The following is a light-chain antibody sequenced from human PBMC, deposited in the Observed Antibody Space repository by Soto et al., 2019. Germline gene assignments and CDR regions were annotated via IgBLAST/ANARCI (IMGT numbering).Light chain of an antibody. CDR1: QSVSNNY. V-gene: IGKV3-20*01. Sequence: EVVMTQSPVTLSVSPGERATLSCRASQSVSNNYLAWYQQKPGQAPRLLIYGASSRATGIPDRFSGSGSGTDFTLTISSLQPEDFATYYCQQSYSTPITFGQGTRREIK. J-gene: IGKJ5*01. CDR2: GAS. CDR3: QQSYSTPIT.